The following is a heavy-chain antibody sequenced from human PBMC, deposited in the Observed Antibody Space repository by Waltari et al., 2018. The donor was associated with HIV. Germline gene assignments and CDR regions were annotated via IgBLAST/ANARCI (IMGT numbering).Heavy chain of an antibody. J-gene: IGHJ5*02. CDR3: AKLGNYNWLDP. D-gene: IGHD7-27*01. V-gene: IGHV7-4-1*02. CDR2: INTITGNP. CDR1: GYIFTKYA. Sequence: QVQLVQSGSELKKPGASVKVSCKASGYIFTKYAMNRVRQAPGQGLELMGWINTITGNPTYAQGFTGRFVFSLDTSVSTAYLQISSLKPEDTAVYYCAKLGNYNWLDPWGQGTLVTVSS.